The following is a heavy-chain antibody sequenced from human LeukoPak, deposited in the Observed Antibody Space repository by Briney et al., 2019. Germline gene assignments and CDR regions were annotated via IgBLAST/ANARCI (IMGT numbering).Heavy chain of an antibody. CDR2: INEDGGKT. V-gene: IGHV3-43*02. CDR1: GFSFDDYP. J-gene: IGHJ3*02. CDR3: AKEIDTLGTNAFDI. Sequence: GGSLRLSCAASGFSFDDYPMHWVRQAPGKGLEWVSLINEDGGKTFYADSGRGRFTISRDNSKNSLYLQMNSLRTEDTALYYCAKEIDTLGTNAFDIWGQGTIVTVSS. D-gene: IGHD2-15*01.